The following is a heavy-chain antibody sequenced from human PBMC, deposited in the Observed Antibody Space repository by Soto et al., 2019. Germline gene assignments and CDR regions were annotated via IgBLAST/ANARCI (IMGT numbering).Heavy chain of an antibody. CDR1: GGSSSGYY. CDR3: ARGQGSGYYHLDY. CDR2: INHSGST. D-gene: IGHD3-3*01. V-gene: IGHV4-34*01. Sequence: SETLSLTCAVYGGSSSGYYWSWIRQPPGKGLEWIGEINHSGSTNYNPSLKSRVTISVDTSKNQFSLKLSSVTAADTAVYYCARGQGSGYYHLDYWGQGTLVTVSS. J-gene: IGHJ4*02.